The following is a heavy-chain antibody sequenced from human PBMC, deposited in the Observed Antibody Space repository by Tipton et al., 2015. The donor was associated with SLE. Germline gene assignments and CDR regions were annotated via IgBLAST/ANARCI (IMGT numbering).Heavy chain of an antibody. Sequence: GSLRLSCAASGFTFSSYAMSWVRQAPGKGLEWVSVIYSGGSTYYADSVRGRFTISRDNSKNTLYLQMNSLRAEDTAVYYCARGPPFDYWGQGTLVTVSS. CDR1: GFTFSSYA. V-gene: IGHV3-23*03. CDR2: IYSGGST. CDR3: ARGPPFDY. J-gene: IGHJ4*02.